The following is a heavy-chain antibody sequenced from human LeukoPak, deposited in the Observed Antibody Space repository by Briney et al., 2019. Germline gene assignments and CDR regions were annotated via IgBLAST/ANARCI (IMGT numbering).Heavy chain of an antibody. CDR2: ISAYNGNT. CDR3: ARANKRITIFGVVIIPRPFDY. V-gene: IGHV1-18*01. D-gene: IGHD3-3*01. CDR1: GYTFTSYG. Sequence: GASVKVSCKASGYTFTSYGISWVRQAPGQGREWMGWISAYNGNTNYAQKLQGRVTMTTDTSTSTAYMELRSLRSDDTAVYYCARANKRITIFGVVIIPRPFDYWGQGTLVTVSS. J-gene: IGHJ4*02.